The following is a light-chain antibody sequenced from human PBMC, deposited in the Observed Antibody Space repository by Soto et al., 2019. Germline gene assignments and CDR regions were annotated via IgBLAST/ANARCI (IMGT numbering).Light chain of an antibody. J-gene: IGLJ1*01. CDR1: SSNIGAGYE. Sequence: QSVLTQPPSVSGAPGQRVTISCTGSSSNIGAGYEVHWYQHLPGKAPKLLIYGNTNRPSGVPDRFSGSKSGTSASLAITGLQAEDEADYYCQSYDSSLSASYVLGGGTKLTVL. CDR2: GNT. CDR3: QSYDSSLSASYV. V-gene: IGLV1-40*01.